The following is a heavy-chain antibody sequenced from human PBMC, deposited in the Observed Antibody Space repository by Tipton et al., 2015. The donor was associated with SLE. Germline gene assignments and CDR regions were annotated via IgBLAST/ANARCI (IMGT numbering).Heavy chain of an antibody. CDR2: IYSGDGT. D-gene: IGHD6-6*01. J-gene: IGHJ2*01. CDR1: GFTVSSNY. CDR3: AREGEAARQGTYFDL. V-gene: IGHV3-53*01. Sequence: SLRLSCAASGFTVSSNYMSWVRQAPGKGLEWVSDIYSGDGTNYADSVKGRFTISRDNSKNTLYLQMNSLRAEDTALYYCAREGEAARQGTYFDLWGRGTLVTVSS.